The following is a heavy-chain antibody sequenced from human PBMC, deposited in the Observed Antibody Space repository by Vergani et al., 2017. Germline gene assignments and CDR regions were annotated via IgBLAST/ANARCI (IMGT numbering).Heavy chain of an antibody. Sequence: VQLVESGGGVVQPGGSLKLSCAASGFTFSGSAMHWVRQASGKGLEWVGRIRSKANSYATAYAASVKGRFTISRDDSKNTAYLQMNSLKTEDTAVYYCAKLRGSYYGMDVWGQGTTVTVSS. CDR2: IRSKANSYAT. V-gene: IGHV3-73*01. J-gene: IGHJ6*02. CDR3: AKLRGSYYGMDV. CDR1: GFTFSGSA. D-gene: IGHD1-26*01.